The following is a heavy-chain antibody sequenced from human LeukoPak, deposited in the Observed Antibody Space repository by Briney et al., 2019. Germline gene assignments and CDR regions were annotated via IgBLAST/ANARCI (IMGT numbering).Heavy chain of an antibody. CDR3: ARGVGTTNFDY. CDR1: GDSMSSGNYY. J-gene: IGHJ4*02. D-gene: IGHD1-26*01. CDR2: MCTSGST. Sequence: SETLSLTCTVSGDSMSSGNYYWSWIRQPAGKGLEWIGRMCTSGSTNYNPSLKSRVIISVDTSKNQFSLQLNSVTAADTAVYYCARGVGTTNFDYWGQGALVTVSS. V-gene: IGHV4-61*02.